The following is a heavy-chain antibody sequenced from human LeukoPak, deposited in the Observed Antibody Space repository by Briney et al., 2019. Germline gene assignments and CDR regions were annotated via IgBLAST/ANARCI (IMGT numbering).Heavy chain of an antibody. D-gene: IGHD3-9*01. CDR3: ARTPTYYDILYYFDY. CDR2: IDWDDDK. J-gene: IGHJ4*02. V-gene: IGHV2-70*11. CDR1: GDSVSRSSYY. Sequence: TLYLTCTVSGDSVSRSSYYWTWIRQPPGKALEWLARIDWDDDKYYSTSLKTRLTISKDTSKNQVVLTMTNMDPVDTATYYCARTPTYYDILYYFDYWGQGTLVTVSS.